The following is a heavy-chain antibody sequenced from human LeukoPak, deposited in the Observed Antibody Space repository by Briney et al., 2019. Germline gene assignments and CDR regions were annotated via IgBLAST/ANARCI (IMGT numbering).Heavy chain of an antibody. CDR2: IYSGGST. Sequence: GGSLRLSCAASGFTVSSNYMSWVRQAPGKGLEWVSVIYSGGSTYYADSVKGRFTISRDNSKNTLYLQMNSLRAEDTAVYYCARDFSNHRLLPGYWGQGTLVTVSS. D-gene: IGHD3-22*01. CDR3: ARDFSNHRLLPGY. J-gene: IGHJ4*02. CDR1: GFTVSSNY. V-gene: IGHV3-66*02.